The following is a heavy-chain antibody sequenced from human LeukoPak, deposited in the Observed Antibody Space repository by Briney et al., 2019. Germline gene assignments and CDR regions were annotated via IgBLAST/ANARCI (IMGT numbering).Heavy chain of an antibody. D-gene: IGHD7-27*01. CDR2: INPNNGGT. CDR1: GFSLTGYY. J-gene: IGHJ6*02. CDR3: AREVGSMDV. Sequence: ASVKVSCKASGFSLTGYYMHWVRQAPGQGLEWMGWINPNNGGTNYAQKFQGRVTMTTDTSISTAYMDLRRLSSDDTAVYYCAREVGSMDVWAKGPRSPS. V-gene: IGHV1-2*02.